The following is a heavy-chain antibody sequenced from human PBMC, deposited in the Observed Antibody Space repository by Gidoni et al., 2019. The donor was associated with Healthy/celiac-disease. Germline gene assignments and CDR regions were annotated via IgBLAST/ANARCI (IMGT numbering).Heavy chain of an antibody. V-gene: IGHV1-69*02. D-gene: IGHD2-2*01. CDR3: ASYSTSKYYYGMDV. CDR2: IIPILGIA. J-gene: IGHJ6*02. CDR1: GAPFSSYT. Sequence: QVQLVQSGAEVKKPGSSVKVSFKASGAPFSSYTISWVRQAPGQGLEWMGRIIPILGIAKDEQKFQGRVTINADKSTSTAYMELSSLRSEDTAVYYCASYSTSKYYYGMDVWGQGTTVTVSS.